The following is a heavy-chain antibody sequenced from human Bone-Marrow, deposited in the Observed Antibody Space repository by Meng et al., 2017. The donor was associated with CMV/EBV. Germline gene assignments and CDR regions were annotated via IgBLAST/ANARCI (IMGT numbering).Heavy chain of an antibody. J-gene: IGHJ6*02. CDR2: INPNSGGT. CDR3: ASLNEVVPAAGYYLYYYGMDV. CDR1: GYTFTGYY. V-gene: IGHV1-2*02. Sequence: ASEKVSCKASGYTFTGYYMHWVRQAPGQGLEWMGWINPNSGGTNYAQKFQGRVTMTRDTSISTAYMELSRLRSDDTAVYYCASLNEVVPAAGYYLYYYGMDVWGQGTTVTVSS. D-gene: IGHD2-2*01.